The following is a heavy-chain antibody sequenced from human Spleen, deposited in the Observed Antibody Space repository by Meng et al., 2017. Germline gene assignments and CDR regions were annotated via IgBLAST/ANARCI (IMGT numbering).Heavy chain of an antibody. CDR2: ITGSGGTA. Sequence: ETLSLTCAVYGGSFSGCYWTWLHQPPGKGLDWVATITGSGGTAYYADSVKGRFTISRDNSKNTLYRQMNSLRAEDTAIYYCAKALAVAAFSRLDLWGQGTLVTVSS. V-gene: IGHV3-23*01. D-gene: IGHD6-19*01. CDR1: GGSFSGCY. CDR3: AKALAVAAFSRLDL. J-gene: IGHJ5*02.